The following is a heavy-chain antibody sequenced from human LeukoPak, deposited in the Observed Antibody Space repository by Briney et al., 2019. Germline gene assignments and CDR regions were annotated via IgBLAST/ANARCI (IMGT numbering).Heavy chain of an antibody. V-gene: IGHV4-61*01. Sequence: SETLSLTCTVSGGSGSSGSYYWSWIRQPPGKGQEWIGYIYYSGSTNYNPSLKSRVTISVGTSKNQFSLKLSSVTAADTAVYYCAREPLRAESRWFDPWGQGSLVTVSS. CDR3: AREPLRAESRWFDP. J-gene: IGHJ5*02. CDR1: GGSGSSGSYY. D-gene: IGHD1-26*01. CDR2: IYYSGST.